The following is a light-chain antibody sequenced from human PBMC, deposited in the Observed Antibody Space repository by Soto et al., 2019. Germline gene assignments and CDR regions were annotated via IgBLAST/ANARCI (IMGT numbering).Light chain of an antibody. Sequence: QSALTQPASVSGSPGQSITISCTGTSSDVGGYNYVSWYQQHPGKAPKLMIYDVSNRPSGVSNRFSGSKSGNTASLTISGLQAEDEAHYYCNSYTRSSSSTYVFGTGTKLTVL. CDR3: NSYTRSSSSTYV. V-gene: IGLV2-14*01. J-gene: IGLJ1*01. CDR1: SSDVGGYNY. CDR2: DVS.